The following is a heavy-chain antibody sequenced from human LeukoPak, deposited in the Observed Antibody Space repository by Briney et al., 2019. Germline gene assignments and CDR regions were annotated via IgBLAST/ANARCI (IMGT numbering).Heavy chain of an antibody. CDR1: GFPFSSYG. V-gene: IGHV3-23*02. Sequence: PGVPLRLSCAASGFPFSSYGMSWVPQAPGKGLEWVSTISGNDGTTKHLDSVKGLFTIPREHDKNTVYLQINSVRAEDAGVYYCAKGCYAYYLYFDYWGQGTLVTVSS. D-gene: IGHD3-16*01. J-gene: IGHJ4*02. CDR2: ISGNDGTT. CDR3: AKGCYAYYLYFDY.